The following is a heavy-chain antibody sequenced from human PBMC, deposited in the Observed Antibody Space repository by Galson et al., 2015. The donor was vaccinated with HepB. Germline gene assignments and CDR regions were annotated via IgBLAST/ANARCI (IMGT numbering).Heavy chain of an antibody. CDR2: MNPNSGNT. J-gene: IGHJ4*02. V-gene: IGHV1-8*01. Sequence: SVKVSCKASGYTFTSYDINWVRQATGQGLEWMGWMNPNSGNTGYAQKFQGRVTMTRNTSISTAYMELSSLRSEDTAVYYCARGLVGLQFRRLFYYWGQGTLVTVSS. CDR1: GYTFTSYD. CDR3: ARGLVGLQFRRLFYY. D-gene: IGHD5-24*01.